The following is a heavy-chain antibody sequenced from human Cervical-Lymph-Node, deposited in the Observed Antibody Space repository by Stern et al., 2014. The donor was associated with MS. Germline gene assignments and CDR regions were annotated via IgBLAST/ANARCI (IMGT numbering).Heavy chain of an antibody. D-gene: IGHD1-26*01. CDR2: GYLSGRT. V-gene: IGHV4-61*02. CDR3: ALGAEWFDP. J-gene: IGHJ5*02. Sequence: VHLVESGPGLVKPSQTLSLTCTVSGGSISNDNFFWSWIRQPAGKGLEWIGRGYLSGRTNYNPYLKMRVTISLDTSMNPLSLKLNSGTAADTAVYYCALGAEWFDPWGQGTLVPVSS. CDR1: GGSISNDNFF.